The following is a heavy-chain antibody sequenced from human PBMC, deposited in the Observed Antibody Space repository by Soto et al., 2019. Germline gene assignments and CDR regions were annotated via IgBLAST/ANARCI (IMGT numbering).Heavy chain of an antibody. Sequence: SETLSLTCTVSGGSISSYYWSWIRQPPGKGLEWIWFIFFCWSTNYNPSLKSRVTISVDTFKNQFSLKLSSLTAADTAVYYCARDKGGSTFDYWGQGTLVTVSS. CDR2: IFFCWST. V-gene: IGHV4-59*01. D-gene: IGHD6-13*01. CDR3: ARDKGGSTFDY. CDR1: GGSISSYY. J-gene: IGHJ4*02.